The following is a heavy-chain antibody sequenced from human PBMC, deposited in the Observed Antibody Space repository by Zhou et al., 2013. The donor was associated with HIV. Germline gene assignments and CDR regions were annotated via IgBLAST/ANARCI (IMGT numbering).Heavy chain of an antibody. V-gene: IGHV1-69*05. J-gene: IGHJ6*03. D-gene: IGHD2-15*01. CDR1: GGTIINYA. Sequence: QVQLVQSGVEVKKPGSSVKVSCKASGGTIINYAINWVRQAPGQGLEWMGAIIPILGTTHYAQNFQGRVTITTDESTNTAYLDLSRLRFDDTAVYYCASGCSGGDCYSVDYYYMDVWGKGTTVTVSS. CDR3: ASGCSGGDCYSVDYYYMDV. CDR2: IIPILGTT.